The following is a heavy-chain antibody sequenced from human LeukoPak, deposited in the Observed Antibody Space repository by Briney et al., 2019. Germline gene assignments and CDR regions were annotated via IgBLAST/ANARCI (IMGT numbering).Heavy chain of an antibody. CDR2: IASDGSST. Sequence: PGGSLRLSCAASGFTFSSYSMNWVRRAPGKGLVWVSRIASDGSSTTYADSVKGRFSISRDNAKNTLYLQMNSLRVEDTAVYYCARGRPHGNDYWGQGTLVTVSS. J-gene: IGHJ4*02. D-gene: IGHD4-23*01. CDR1: GFTFSSYS. V-gene: IGHV3-74*03. CDR3: ARGRPHGNDY.